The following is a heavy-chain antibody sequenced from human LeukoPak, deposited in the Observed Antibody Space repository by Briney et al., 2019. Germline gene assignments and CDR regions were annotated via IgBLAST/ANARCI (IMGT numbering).Heavy chain of an antibody. D-gene: IGHD6-19*01. CDR2: TYYRSKWYN. J-gene: IGHJ6*04. V-gene: IGHV6-1*01. Sequence: SPTLSLTCAISGDSVSSNSAAWNWIRQSPSRGLEWLGRTYYRSKWYNDYAVSVKSRITINPDTSKNQFSLQLNSVTPEDTAVYYCARGSRAVAGTYYYYGMDVWGKGTTVTVSS. CDR3: ARGSRAVAGTYYYYGMDV. CDR1: GDSVSSNSAA.